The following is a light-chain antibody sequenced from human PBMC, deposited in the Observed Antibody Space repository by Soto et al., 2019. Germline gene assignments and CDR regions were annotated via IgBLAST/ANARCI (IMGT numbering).Light chain of an antibody. V-gene: IGLV4-69*01. Sequence: QAVVTQSPSASASLGASVKLTCTLSSGHSSYAIAWHQQQPEKGPRYLMKLNSDGSHSKGDGIPDRFSGSSSGAERYLTISSLQSEDEADYYCQTWGTGIVVFGGGNKVTVL. CDR2: LNSDGSH. CDR1: SGHSSYA. J-gene: IGLJ2*01. CDR3: QTWGTGIVV.